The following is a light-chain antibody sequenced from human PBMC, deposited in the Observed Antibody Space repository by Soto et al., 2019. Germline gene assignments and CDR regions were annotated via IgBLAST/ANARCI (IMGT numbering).Light chain of an antibody. CDR2: GAS. CDR3: QQYGSSGT. V-gene: IGKV3-20*01. CDR1: QSVSNNY. Sequence: EIVLPQSPGTLSLSPGERATLSCRASQSVSNNYLAWYQQKPGQAPRLLIYGASNRATGIRDRFSGSGSGTDFTLTISRLEPEDFAVYYCQQYGSSGTFGQGTKVDIK. J-gene: IGKJ1*01.